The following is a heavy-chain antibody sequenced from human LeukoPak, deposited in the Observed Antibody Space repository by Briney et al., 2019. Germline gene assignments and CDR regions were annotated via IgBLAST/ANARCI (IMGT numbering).Heavy chain of an antibody. V-gene: IGHV3-30*02. Sequence: GGSLRLSCAASGFRFSDYGMHWVRQAPGKGPEWVAYIQYDGIVEIHADSVKGRFTISRDNSKNTLSLQINSLRIEDTAVYYCSREMGGYQLLKIFDFWGQGTLVTVSS. J-gene: IGHJ4*02. CDR3: SREMGGYQLLKIFDF. CDR2: IQYDGIVE. D-gene: IGHD2-2*01. CDR1: GFRFSDYG.